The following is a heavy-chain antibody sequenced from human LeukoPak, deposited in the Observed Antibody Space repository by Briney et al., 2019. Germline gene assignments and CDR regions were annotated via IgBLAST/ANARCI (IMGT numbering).Heavy chain of an antibody. CDR1: GFTFSSYA. Sequence: GGSLRLSCAASGFTFSSYAMSWVRQAPGKGLEWGSVISGSGGSTYYADSVKGRFTISRDNSKNTLYLQMNSLRAEDTALYFCAKVLQYYYRGMDVWGQGTTVIVSS. D-gene: IGHD4-11*01. CDR2: ISGSGGST. CDR3: AKVLQYYYRGMDV. J-gene: IGHJ6*02. V-gene: IGHV3-23*01.